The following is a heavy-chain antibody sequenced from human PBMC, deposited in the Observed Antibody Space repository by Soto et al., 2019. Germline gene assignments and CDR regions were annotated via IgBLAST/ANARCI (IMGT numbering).Heavy chain of an antibody. CDR3: AKGDEWELLKANFDY. CDR1: GFTFSSYG. D-gene: IGHD1-26*01. CDR2: ISYDGSNK. V-gene: IGHV3-30*18. J-gene: IGHJ4*02. Sequence: QVQLVESGGGVVQPGRSLRLSCAASGFTFSSYGMHWVRQAPGKGLAWVAVISYDGSNKSYADSVKGRFTISRDNSKNTLYLQMNSLRAEDTAVYYCAKGDEWELLKANFDYWGQGTLVTVSS.